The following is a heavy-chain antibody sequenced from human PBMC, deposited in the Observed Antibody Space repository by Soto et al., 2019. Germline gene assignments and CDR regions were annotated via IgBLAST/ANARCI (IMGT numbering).Heavy chain of an antibody. D-gene: IGHD3-10*01. Sequence: GGPVEGSCKGSCGTLPFYTINWVRQAPGLGLEWVGRINPILSMSNYAQKFQGRVTMTADKSTSTAYMEPRSLRFEDTAIYYCATSYGSGYRAFDYWG. CDR2: INPILSMS. CDR3: ATSYGSGYRAFDY. CDR1: CGTLPFYT. J-gene: IGHJ4*01. V-gene: IGHV1-69*02.